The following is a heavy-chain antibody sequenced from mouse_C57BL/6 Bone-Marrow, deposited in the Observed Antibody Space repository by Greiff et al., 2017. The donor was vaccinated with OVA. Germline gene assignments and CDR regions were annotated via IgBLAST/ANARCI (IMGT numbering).Heavy chain of an antibody. Sequence: VQLQQSGPELVKPGASVKISCKASGYAFSSSWMNWVKQRPGKGLEWIGRIYPGDGDTNYNGKFKGKATLTADKSSSTAYMQLSSLTSEDSAVYVCARSNYGSSLVTCYAMDYWGQGTSVTVSS. CDR3: ARSNYGSSLVTCYAMDY. CDR1: GYAFSSSW. V-gene: IGHV1-82*01. D-gene: IGHD1-1*01. CDR2: IYPGDGDT. J-gene: IGHJ4*01.